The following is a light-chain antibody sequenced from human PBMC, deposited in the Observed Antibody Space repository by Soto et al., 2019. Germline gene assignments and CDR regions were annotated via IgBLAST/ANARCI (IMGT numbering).Light chain of an antibody. CDR1: SSDLGFYNY. V-gene: IGLV2-14*01. CDR2: DVT. Sequence: QSALIQPASVSGSPGQSITISCTGTSSDLGFYNYVSWYQQHPGKAPKLMIYDVTNRPSGVSDRFSGSKSANTASLTISGLQADDEADYYCASYTTSPADVFGTGTKLTVL. CDR3: ASYTTSPADV. J-gene: IGLJ1*01.